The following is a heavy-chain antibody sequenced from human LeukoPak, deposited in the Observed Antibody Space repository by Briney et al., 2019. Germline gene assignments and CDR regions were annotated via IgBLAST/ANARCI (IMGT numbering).Heavy chain of an antibody. J-gene: IGHJ4*02. CDR2: IRYDENNK. CDR1: GFSFSSFG. Sequence: LPGGSLRLSCAASGFSFSSFGMHWVRQAPGKGLEWVAFIRYDENNKYYADSVKGRFTISRDTSKNTLYLQMNTLRAEDTAVYYCAKILPHGGWHTIDYWGQGTLVTVSS. D-gene: IGHD6-19*01. CDR3: AKILPHGGWHTIDY. V-gene: IGHV3-30*02.